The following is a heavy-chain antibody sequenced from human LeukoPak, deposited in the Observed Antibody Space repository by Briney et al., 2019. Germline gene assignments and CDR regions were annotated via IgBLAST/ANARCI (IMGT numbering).Heavy chain of an antibody. CDR2: ISGSGGNT. J-gene: IGHJ4*02. CDR1: GFTFSSYA. V-gene: IGHV3-23*01. D-gene: IGHD3-22*01. CDR3: AKSSYYYDSSGYYLPGY. Sequence: GGSLRLSCAASGFTFSSYAMSWVRQAPGKGLEWVSAISGSGGNTYYADSVKGRFTISRDNSKNTLYLQMNSLRAEDTAVYYCAKSSYYYDSSGYYLPGYWGQGTLVTVSS.